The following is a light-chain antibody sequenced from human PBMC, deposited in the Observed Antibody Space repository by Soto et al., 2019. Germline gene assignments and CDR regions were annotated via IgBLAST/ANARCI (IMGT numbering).Light chain of an antibody. V-gene: IGKV1-5*01. Sequence: DIQMTQSPSTLSASVGDRVTITCRASQSINRWLAWYQQKPGRAPTVLIYDVSTLESGVPSRFSGGGSGTECTLTITSLQPDDFATYYCQEYTTYSRTFGQGTKVEVK. CDR3: QEYTTYSRT. J-gene: IGKJ1*01. CDR2: DVS. CDR1: QSINRW.